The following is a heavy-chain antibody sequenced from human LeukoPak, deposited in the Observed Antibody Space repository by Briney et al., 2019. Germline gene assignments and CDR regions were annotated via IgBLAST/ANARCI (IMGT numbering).Heavy chain of an antibody. Sequence: PSETLSLTCTVSVGSISTYQWSRIRQPPGKGLEWIGNIYYSGSANYNPSLQSRVVISVDTSKNQFSLNLSPVLAADTAVYYCARVGVDYSGNIIKYFFDYWGQGTLVTVSS. D-gene: IGHD4-23*01. CDR3: ARVGVDYSGNIIKYFFDY. CDR2: IYYSGSA. CDR1: VGSISTYQ. J-gene: IGHJ4*02. V-gene: IGHV4-59*01.